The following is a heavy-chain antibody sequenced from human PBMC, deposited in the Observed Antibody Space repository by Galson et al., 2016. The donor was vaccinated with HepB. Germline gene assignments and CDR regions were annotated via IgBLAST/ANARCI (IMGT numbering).Heavy chain of an antibody. Sequence: ETLSLTCDVSGGSIGSSYWWSWVRQPPGKGLEWIGEIYHSGSTNYNPSLQSRVTISVDKSKNQFSLNLSPVTAADTAVYYCARYYDILTGYSNYGMDVWGQGTTVTVSS. V-gene: IGHV4-4*02. CDR3: ARYYDILTGYSNYGMDV. D-gene: IGHD3-9*01. J-gene: IGHJ6*02. CDR1: GGSIGSSYW. CDR2: IYHSGST.